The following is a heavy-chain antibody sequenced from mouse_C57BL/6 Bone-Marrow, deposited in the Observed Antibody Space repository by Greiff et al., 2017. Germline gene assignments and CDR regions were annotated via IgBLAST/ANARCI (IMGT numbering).Heavy chain of an antibody. V-gene: IGHV1-18*01. CDR2: INPNTGGT. CDR3: ARRGKVCTTVVGYFYY. Sequence: EVKVVESGPELVKPGASVKIPCKASGYTFTDYNMAWVKQSHGKSLEWIGDINPNTGGTIYNQKFKGKATLTVDKSSSTAYMELRSLTSEDNAVYYCARRGKVCTTVVGYFYYWGQGTTLTVSS. CDR1: GYTFTDYN. J-gene: IGHJ2*01. D-gene: IGHD1-1*01.